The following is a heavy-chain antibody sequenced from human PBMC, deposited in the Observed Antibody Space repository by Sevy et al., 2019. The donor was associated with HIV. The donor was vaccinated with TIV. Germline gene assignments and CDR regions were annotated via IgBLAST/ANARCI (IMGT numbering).Heavy chain of an antibody. V-gene: IGHV1-69*13. D-gene: IGHD3-10*01. Sequence: ASVKVSCKASGGTFSSYAISWVRQAPGQGLEWMGGIIPIFGTANYAQKFQGRVTITADESTSTAYMELSSLRSEDTALYYCASNYYGSGSYYLLHYWGQGTLVTVSS. CDR2: IIPIFGTA. J-gene: IGHJ4*02. CDR1: GGTFSSYA. CDR3: ASNYYGSGSYYLLHY.